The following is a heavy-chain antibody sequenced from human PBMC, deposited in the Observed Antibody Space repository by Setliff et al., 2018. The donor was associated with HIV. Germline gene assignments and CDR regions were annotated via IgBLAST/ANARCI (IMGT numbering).Heavy chain of an antibody. CDR3: AREPDRIVGAA. V-gene: IGHV1-2*02. CDR1: GYTLAGYF. J-gene: IGHJ5*02. D-gene: IGHD1-26*01. Sequence: ASVKVSCKASGYTLAGYFMHWVRQAPGQGLEWMGWINPNSGGTNYAQKFQGRVTMTRDTSISTAYMEVRDLRSDDTVVYYCAREPDRIVGAAWGQGTLVTVSS. CDR2: INPNSGGT.